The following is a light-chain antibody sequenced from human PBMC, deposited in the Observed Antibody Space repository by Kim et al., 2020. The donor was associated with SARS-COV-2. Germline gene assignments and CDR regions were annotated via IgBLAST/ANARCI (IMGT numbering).Light chain of an antibody. CDR2: QNT. J-gene: IGLJ2*01. CDR3: QAWDSSTVL. V-gene: IGLV3-1*01. Sequence: SYELTQPPSVSVSPGQTATITCFGDKLGNQYASWYQQKSGQSPVLVIYQNTNRPSGIPERFSGPNSGNAATLTISGTQALDEADYYCQAWDSSTVLFGGG. CDR1: KLGNQY.